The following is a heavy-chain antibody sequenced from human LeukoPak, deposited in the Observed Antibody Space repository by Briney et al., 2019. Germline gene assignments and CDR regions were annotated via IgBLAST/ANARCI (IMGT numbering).Heavy chain of an antibody. CDR2: VYYSGRS. V-gene: IGHV4-39*07. CDR3: ARDGGPLGYYFGY. Sequence: PSETLSLTCTVSGGSISSSSYYWGWIRQPPGKGLEWIGNVYYSGRSYHTPSLKGRLAISVDTSRSQFSLTLTSVTAADTAVYYCARDGGPLGYYFGYWGQGALVTVSS. D-gene: IGHD3-16*01. J-gene: IGHJ4*02. CDR1: GGSISSSSYY.